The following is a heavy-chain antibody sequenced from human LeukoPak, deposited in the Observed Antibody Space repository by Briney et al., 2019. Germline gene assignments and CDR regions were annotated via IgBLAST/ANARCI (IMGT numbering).Heavy chain of an antibody. CDR2: IYYSGST. Sequence: SETLSLTCTVSGGSISSSSYYWGWIRQPPGKGLEWIGSIYYSGSTYYNPSLKSRVTISVDTSKNQFSLKLSSVTAADTAVYYCARVWKVSGYCSGGSCMGHSDYWGQGTLVTVSS. CDR1: GGSISSSSYY. CDR3: ARVWKVSGYCSGGSCMGHSDY. D-gene: IGHD2-15*01. J-gene: IGHJ4*02. V-gene: IGHV4-39*07.